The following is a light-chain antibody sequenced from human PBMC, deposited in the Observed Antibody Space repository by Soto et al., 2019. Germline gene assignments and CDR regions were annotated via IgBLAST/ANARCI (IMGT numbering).Light chain of an antibody. J-gene: IGLJ2*01. CDR3: ETWDTYTVI. V-gene: IGLV4-60*02. Sequence: QSVLTQPSSASASLGSSVKLTCTLSSGHSTYIITWHQQLPGKAPRYLMKLEHSGTYNKGGGVPDRFSGSSSVADRYLTISNLQFDDEADYYCETWDTYTVIFGGGTKLTVL. CDR2: LEHSGTY. CDR1: SGHSTYI.